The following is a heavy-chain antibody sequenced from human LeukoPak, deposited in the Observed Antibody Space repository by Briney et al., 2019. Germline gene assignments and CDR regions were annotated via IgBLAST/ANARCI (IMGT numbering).Heavy chain of an antibody. V-gene: IGHV4-34*12. J-gene: IGHJ3*02. CDR1: GGSFSGYY. Sequence: SETLSLTCALYGGSFSGYYWSWIRQPPGKGLEWIGEIVHSGNTKYNPSLKSRVTILVDTSKNQFSLNLTSVTAADTAVYYCARFGSSTWYKGAFDIWGQGAMVTVAS. D-gene: IGHD6-13*01. CDR3: ARFGSSTWYKGAFDI. CDR2: IVHSGNT.